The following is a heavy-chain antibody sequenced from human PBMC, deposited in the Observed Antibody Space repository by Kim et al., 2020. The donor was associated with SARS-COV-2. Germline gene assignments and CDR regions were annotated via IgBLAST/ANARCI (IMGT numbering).Heavy chain of an antibody. J-gene: IGHJ3*02. CDR2: IKQDGSEK. Sequence: GGSLRLSCAASGFTFSSYWMSWVRQAPGKGLEWVANIKQDGSEKYYVDSVKGRFTISRDNAKNSLYLQMNSLRAEDTAVYYCARKRRQQLNNDAFDIWGQGTMVTVSS. D-gene: IGHD6-13*01. V-gene: IGHV3-7*01. CDR1: GFTFSSYW. CDR3: ARKRRQQLNNDAFDI.